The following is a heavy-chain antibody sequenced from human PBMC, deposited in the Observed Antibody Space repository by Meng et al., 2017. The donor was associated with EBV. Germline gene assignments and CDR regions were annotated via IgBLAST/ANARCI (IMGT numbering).Heavy chain of an antibody. CDR3: ARDVYGSGTYRSDP. V-gene: IGHV1-8*01. Sequence: QVQLVQSGAEVKKPGAAVKVSCKASGYTFTRYEINWVRQAPGQGLEWMGWMNPDSGDTGYAQKFQGRVTMTRDTSINTAYMDLSNLKSEDTALYYCARDVYGSGTYRSDPWGQGTLVTVSS. J-gene: IGHJ5*02. D-gene: IGHD3-10*01. CDR1: GYTFTRYE. CDR2: MNPDSGDT.